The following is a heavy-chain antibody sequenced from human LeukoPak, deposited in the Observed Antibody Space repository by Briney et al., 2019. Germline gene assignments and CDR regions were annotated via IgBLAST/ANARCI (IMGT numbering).Heavy chain of an antibody. D-gene: IGHD6-19*01. Sequence: SETLSLTCAVSGYSISSGYYWGWIRQPPGEGLEWIASIYHNGDSYYNSSLKSRVTISVDTSKNQFSLKLSSVTAADTAVYYCARGSGWNRGDAFDIWGQGTMVTVSS. CDR1: GYSISSGYY. CDR3: ARGSGWNRGDAFDI. CDR2: IYHNGDS. J-gene: IGHJ3*02. V-gene: IGHV4-38-2*01.